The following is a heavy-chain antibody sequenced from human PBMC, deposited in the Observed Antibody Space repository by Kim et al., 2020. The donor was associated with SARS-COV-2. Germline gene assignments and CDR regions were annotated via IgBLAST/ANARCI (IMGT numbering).Heavy chain of an antibody. D-gene: IGHD2-2*01. J-gene: IGHJ2*01. Sequence: KSRVTMSVDTSKNQFSLKLSSVTAADTAVYYCARGLIVVVPAAMDWYFDLWGRGTLVTVSS. V-gene: IGHV4-4*06. CDR3: ARGLIVVVPAAMDWYFDL.